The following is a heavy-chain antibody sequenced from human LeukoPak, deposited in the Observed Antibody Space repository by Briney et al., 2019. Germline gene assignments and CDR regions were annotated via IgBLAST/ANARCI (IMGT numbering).Heavy chain of an antibody. CDR1: VGSISNHF. Sequence: SETLSLTRTVSVGSISNHFCSSIRQPARKGLESIGRVSTSVSTYYNPSLKSRVTMSADTSKNQFSLKLTSMTAADTAVYYCARGDIVMGGGRNWFDPWGQGTLVTVSS. CDR3: ARGDIVMGGGRNWFDP. CDR2: VSTSVST. J-gene: IGHJ5*02. V-gene: IGHV4-4*07. D-gene: IGHD2-21*01.